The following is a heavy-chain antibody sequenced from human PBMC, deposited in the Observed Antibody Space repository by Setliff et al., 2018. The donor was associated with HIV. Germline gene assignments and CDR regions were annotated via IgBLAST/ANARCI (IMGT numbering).Heavy chain of an antibody. CDR1: GYIFSHYG. V-gene: IGHV1-18*01. CDR3: ARGYSGSYYEDAFDI. CDR2: ISGYTGIT. Sequence: ASVKVSCKISGYIFSHYGVTWVRQAPGQGLEYMGYISGYTGITHYAQSFQGRVTMTRDTSTSTVYMELGSLRSEDTAVYYCARGYSGSYYEDAFDIWGQGTMVTVSS. D-gene: IGHD1-26*01. J-gene: IGHJ3*02.